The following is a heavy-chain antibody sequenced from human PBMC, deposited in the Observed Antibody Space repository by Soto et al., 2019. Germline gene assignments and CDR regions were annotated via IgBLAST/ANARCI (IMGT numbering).Heavy chain of an antibody. CDR3: AKRRGAGGHFDY. CDR1: GSPFTSFA. CDR2: VSIGGST. D-gene: IGHD2-15*01. J-gene: IGHJ4*02. V-gene: IGHV3-23*01. Sequence: DVQLLESGGGLEKPKGPLGPSFEAFGSPFTSFARAWVRQGPGKGREGVAVVSIGGSTHYADSVRGRFTISRDNSKNTLSLQMNSLTAEDTAVYFCAKRRGAGGHFDYWGQGALVTVSS.